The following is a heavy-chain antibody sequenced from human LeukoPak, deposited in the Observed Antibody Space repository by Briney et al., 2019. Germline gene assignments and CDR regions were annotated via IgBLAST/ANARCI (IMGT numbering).Heavy chain of an antibody. CDR3: ARGGVATIGIDY. D-gene: IGHD5-12*01. J-gene: IGHJ4*02. CDR1: GFTFSSYG. CDR2: IWYDGSNK. V-gene: IGHV3-33*01. Sequence: GRSLRLSCAASGFTFSSYGMHWVRQAPGKGLEWVAVIWYDGSNKYYADSVKGRFTISRDNSKNTLHLQMNSLRAEDTAVYYCARGGVATIGIDYWGQGTLVTVSS.